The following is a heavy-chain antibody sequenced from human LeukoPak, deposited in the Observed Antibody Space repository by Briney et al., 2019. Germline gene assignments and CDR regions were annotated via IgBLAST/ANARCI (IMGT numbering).Heavy chain of an antibody. Sequence: GGSLRLSCAASGFTFSSYAMNWVRQAPGKGLEWVSTMSGDATSTYYADSVKGRFTISRDNSRNTLYLQMNSLRAEDTAVYYCAKRTSGSSWYSFDYWGQGTLVTVSS. D-gene: IGHD6-13*01. CDR3: AKRTSGSSWYSFDY. CDR1: GFTFSSYA. J-gene: IGHJ4*02. V-gene: IGHV3-23*01. CDR2: MSGDATST.